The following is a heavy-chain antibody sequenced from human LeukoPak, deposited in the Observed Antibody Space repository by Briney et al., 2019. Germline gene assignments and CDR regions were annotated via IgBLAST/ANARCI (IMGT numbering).Heavy chain of an antibody. D-gene: IGHD1-26*01. CDR2: VSSGSSTI. V-gene: IGHV3-48*01. J-gene: IGHJ4*02. Sequence: GGSLRLSCAASGFTFSTFAMSWVRQAPGKGLEWISYVSSGSSTINYAGSVKGRFTISRDNAKNSLFLQMDSLRAEDTAMYYCTRMRGSFEELDYWGQGTLVTVSP. CDR3: TRMRGSFEELDY. CDR1: GFTFSTFA.